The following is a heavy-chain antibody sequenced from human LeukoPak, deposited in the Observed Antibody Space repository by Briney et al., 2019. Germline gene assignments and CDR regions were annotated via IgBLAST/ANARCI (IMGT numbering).Heavy chain of an antibody. CDR3: ANDSSRGGNFDY. J-gene: IGHJ4*02. V-gene: IGHV3-30*02. D-gene: IGHD1-26*01. Sequence: PGGSLSLSFAASGFPFSSYGMHWVRQAPGKGLEWVAFIRYDGSNKYFADSVKGRFTISRNNSKKTLFPQMNRLRAEDTDVYDCANDSSRGGNFDYWGQGTLVTVSS. CDR2: IRYDGSNK. CDR1: GFPFSSYG.